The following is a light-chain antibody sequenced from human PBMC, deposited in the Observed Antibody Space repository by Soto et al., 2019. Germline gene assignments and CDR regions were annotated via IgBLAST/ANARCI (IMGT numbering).Light chain of an antibody. CDR2: DAS. CDR1: QSVSSY. Sequence: EIVLTQSPVTLSLSPGEGATLSCRASQSVSSYLAWYQQKPGQAPRLLIYDASNRATGIPARFSGSGSGTDFTLTISSLEPEDLAVYYCQQRSNWPYTFGQGTKLEIK. CDR3: QQRSNWPYT. V-gene: IGKV3-11*01. J-gene: IGKJ2*01.